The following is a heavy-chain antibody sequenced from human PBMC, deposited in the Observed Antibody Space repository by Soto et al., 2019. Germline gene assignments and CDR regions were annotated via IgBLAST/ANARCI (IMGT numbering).Heavy chain of an antibody. J-gene: IGHJ6*02. V-gene: IGHV3-7*03. D-gene: IGHD3-22*01. CDR1: GFTFSSYW. CDR2: IKQDGSEK. CDR3: ARDYYDYTDYYYGMDV. Sequence: GSLRLSCAASGFTFSSYWMSWVRQAPGKGLEWVANIKQDGSEKYYVDSVKGRFTISRDNAKNSLYLQMNSLRAEDTAVYYCARDYYDYTDYYYGMDVWGQGTTVTVSS.